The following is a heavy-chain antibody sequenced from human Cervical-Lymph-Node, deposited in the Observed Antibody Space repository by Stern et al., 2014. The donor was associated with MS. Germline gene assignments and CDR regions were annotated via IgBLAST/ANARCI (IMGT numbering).Heavy chain of an antibody. J-gene: IGHJ5*02. CDR2: IRPYNGNT. CDR1: GFTFTNYG. Sequence: QVQLVQSGAEVKKPGASVKVSCKASGFTFTNYGFSWVRQAPGHGLEWVAWIRPYNGNTNYAQKFQGRVTMTTDTSTSTAYMELRSLRSDDTAVYYCAREGGVNWNDVGDWFDPWGQGTLVTVSS. V-gene: IGHV1-18*01. CDR3: AREGGVNWNDVGDWFDP. D-gene: IGHD1-20*01.